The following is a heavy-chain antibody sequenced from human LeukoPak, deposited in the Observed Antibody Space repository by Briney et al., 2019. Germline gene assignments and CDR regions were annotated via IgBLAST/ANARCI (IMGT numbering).Heavy chain of an antibody. V-gene: IGHV4-59*01. CDR1: GGSISSYY. CDR2: IYYSGST. CDR3: ASGSDGPGLYRRYYFDY. Sequence: SETLSLTCTVSGGSISSYYWSWIRQPPGKGLEWIGYIYYSGSTNYNPSLKSRVTISVDTSKNQFSLKLSSVTAADTAVYYCASGSDGPGLYRRYYFDYWGQGTLVTVSS. J-gene: IGHJ4*02. D-gene: IGHD5-12*01.